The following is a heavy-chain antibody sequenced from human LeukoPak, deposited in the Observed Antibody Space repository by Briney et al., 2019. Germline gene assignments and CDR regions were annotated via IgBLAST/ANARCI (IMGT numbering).Heavy chain of an antibody. V-gene: IGHV1-69*01. Sequence: SVKASCKASGGTYAISWVRQAPGQGLEWMGGIIPIYGTTNYAQKFQGRVTITADESTSTAYMELSSLRSDDTAVYFCARDLKLYSSSSNYFDYWGQGTLVTVSS. J-gene: IGHJ4*02. CDR3: ARDLKLYSSSSNYFDY. D-gene: IGHD6-6*01. CDR2: IIPIYGTT. CDR1: GGTYA.